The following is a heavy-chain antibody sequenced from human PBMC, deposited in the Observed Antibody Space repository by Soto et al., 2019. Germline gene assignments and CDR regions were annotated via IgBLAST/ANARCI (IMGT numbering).Heavy chain of an antibody. V-gene: IGHV1-18*01. CDR3: ALPDGPSFGVVVPAAIT. J-gene: IGHJ5*02. D-gene: IGHD2-2*01. CDR2: ISAYNGNT. Sequence: QGLEWMGWISAYNGNTNYAQKLQGRVTMTTDTSTSTAYMELRSLRSDDTAVYYCALPDGPSFGVVVPAAITCGQGTLVTVSS.